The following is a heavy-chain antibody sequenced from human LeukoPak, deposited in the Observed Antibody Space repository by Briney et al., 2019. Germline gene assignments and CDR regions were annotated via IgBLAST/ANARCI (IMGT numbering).Heavy chain of an antibody. CDR1: GYTFTGYY. Sequence: ASVKVSCKASGYTFTGYYMHWVRQAPGQGLEWMGWINPNSGGTNYAQKFQGWVTMTRDTSISTAYMELSRLRSDDTAVYYCARGGPYSSSWYHYWGQGTLVTVSS. CDR3: ARGGPYSSSWYHY. V-gene: IGHV1-2*04. D-gene: IGHD6-13*01. CDR2: INPNSGGT. J-gene: IGHJ4*02.